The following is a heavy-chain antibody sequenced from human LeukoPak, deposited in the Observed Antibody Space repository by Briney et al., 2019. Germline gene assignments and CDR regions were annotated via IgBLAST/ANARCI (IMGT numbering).Heavy chain of an antibody. CDR3: ARAVTPYYYGMDV. CDR2: IYHSGST. J-gene: IGHJ6*02. D-gene: IGHD4-17*01. CDR1: GDSISSSNW. V-gene: IGHV4-4*02. Sequence: SETLSLTCAVAGDSISSSNWWSWVRQPPGKGLEWIGEIYHSGSTNYNPSLKSRVTISVDKSKNQFSLKLSSVTAADTAVYYCARAVTPYYYGMDVWGQGTTVTVSS.